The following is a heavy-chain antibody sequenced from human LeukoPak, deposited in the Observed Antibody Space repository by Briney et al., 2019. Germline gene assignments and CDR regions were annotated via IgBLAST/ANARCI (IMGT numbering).Heavy chain of an antibody. D-gene: IGHD6-13*01. CDR1: GGSISSDNYY. J-gene: IGHJ4*02. Sequence: PSETLSLTCTVSGGSISSDNYYWGWIRRPPGKGLEWIGSIYYSGTTYYNPSLKSRVTISVDTSKNQFSLKLSSVTAADTAVYYCARVDSSNWYEYRGYFDYWGQGTLVTVSS. CDR2: IYYSGTT. V-gene: IGHV4-39*07. CDR3: ARVDSSNWYEYRGYFDY.